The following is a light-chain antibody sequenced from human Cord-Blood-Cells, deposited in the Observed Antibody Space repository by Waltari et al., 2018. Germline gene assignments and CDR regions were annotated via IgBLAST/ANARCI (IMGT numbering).Light chain of an antibody. J-gene: IGKJ2*01. Sequence: TQSPGTLSLSPGERATLSCRASQSVSSSYLAWYQQKPGQAPRLLIYGASSRATGIPDRFSGSGSGTDFTLTISRLEPEDFAVYYCQQYGSSPYTFGQGTKREIK. V-gene: IGKV3-20*01. CDR1: QSVSSSY. CDR3: QQYGSSPYT. CDR2: GAS.